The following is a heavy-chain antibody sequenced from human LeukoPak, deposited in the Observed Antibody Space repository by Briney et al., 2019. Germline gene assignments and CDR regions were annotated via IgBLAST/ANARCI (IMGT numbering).Heavy chain of an antibody. CDR1: GGSISSSNW. CDR2: IYHSGST. Sequence: SETLSLTCAVSGGSISSSNWWSWVRQPPGKGLEWIGEIYHSGSTNYNPSLKSRVTISVDKSKNQFSLKLRSVTAADTAVYYCARDRYGDYPRTSGFRPWGQGTLVTVSS. CDR3: ARDRYGDYPRTSGFRP. D-gene: IGHD4-17*01. V-gene: IGHV4-4*02. J-gene: IGHJ5*02.